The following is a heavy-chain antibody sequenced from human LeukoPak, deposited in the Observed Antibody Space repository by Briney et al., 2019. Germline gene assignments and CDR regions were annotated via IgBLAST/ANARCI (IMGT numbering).Heavy chain of an antibody. CDR1: GGSISSSSYY. CDR2: IYYSGST. V-gene: IGHV4-39*01. CDR3: ASSWGQQLYFQH. J-gene: IGHJ1*01. Sequence: SETLSLPCTVSGGSISSSSYYWGWIRQPPGKGLEWIGSIYYSGSTYYNPSLKSRVTISVDTSKNQFSLKLSSVTAADTAVYYCASSWGQQLYFQHWGQGTLVTVSS. D-gene: IGHD6-13*01.